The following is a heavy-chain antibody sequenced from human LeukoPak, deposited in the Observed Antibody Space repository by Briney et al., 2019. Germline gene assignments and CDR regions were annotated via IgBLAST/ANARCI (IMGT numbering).Heavy chain of an antibody. V-gene: IGHV1-18*01. J-gene: IGHJ4*02. D-gene: IGHD1-26*01. CDR2: ISAYNGNT. Sequence: ASVKVSCKASGYTFTSYGISWVRQAPRQGLEWMGWISAYNGNTNYAQKLQGRVTMTTDTSTSTAYMELRSLRSDDTAVYYCARRRVGATQFDYWGQGTLVTVSS. CDR1: GYTFTSYG. CDR3: ARRRVGATQFDY.